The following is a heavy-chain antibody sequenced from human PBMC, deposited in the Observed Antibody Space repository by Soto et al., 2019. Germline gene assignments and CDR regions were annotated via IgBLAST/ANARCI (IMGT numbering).Heavy chain of an antibody. J-gene: IGHJ4*02. Sequence: EVQLLESGGGLVQPGVSLRLSCAASGFTFSSYAMSWVRQAPGKGLEWVSVISGSDDSTYYADSVKGRFTISRDNSKNTLYLLMNSPRAEDTAVYYCAKRSSSSTFDYWGQGTLVTVSS. V-gene: IGHV3-23*01. CDR3: AKRSSSSTFDY. CDR2: ISGSDDST. D-gene: IGHD6-6*01. CDR1: GFTFSSYA.